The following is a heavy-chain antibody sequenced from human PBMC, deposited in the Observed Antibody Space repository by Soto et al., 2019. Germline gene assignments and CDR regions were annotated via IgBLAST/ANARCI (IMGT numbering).Heavy chain of an antibody. CDR3: SIGSWSAETFDV. D-gene: IGHD2-2*01. Sequence: QVHLEQSGAEVKKPGSSVKVSCKAAGGTFSTYTLIWVRQPPGQGLEWMGRIIPMLTVTNSAQKFQGRVTLTADKSTSTAFMELTSLTSDGTAVYYCSIGSWSAETFDVWGQGTMVTVSS. CDR2: IIPMLTVT. J-gene: IGHJ3*01. V-gene: IGHV1-69*02. CDR1: GGTFSTYT.